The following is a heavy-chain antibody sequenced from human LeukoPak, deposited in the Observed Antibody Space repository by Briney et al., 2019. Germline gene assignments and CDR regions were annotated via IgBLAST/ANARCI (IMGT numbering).Heavy chain of an antibody. Sequence: GGSLRLSCAASGFTFSSYAMSWVRQAPGKGLEWVSAISGSGGSTYYADPVKGRFTISRDNSKNTLYLQMNSLRAEDTAVYYCAKAHRRGVDTAMVPLDYWGQGTLVTVSS. CDR1: GFTFSSYA. CDR2: ISGSGGST. D-gene: IGHD5-18*01. V-gene: IGHV3-23*01. J-gene: IGHJ4*02. CDR3: AKAHRRGVDTAMVPLDY.